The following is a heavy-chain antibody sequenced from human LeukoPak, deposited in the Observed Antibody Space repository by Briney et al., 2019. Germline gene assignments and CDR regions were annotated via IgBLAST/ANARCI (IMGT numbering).Heavy chain of an antibody. CDR1: GGTFSSYA. CDR3: ARGVLAAAGQPYYFDY. V-gene: IGHV1-69*13. Sequence: SVKVSCKASGGTFSSYAISWVRQAPGQGLEWMGGIIPIFGTASYAQKFQGRVTITADESTSTAYMELSSLRSEDTAVYYCARGVLAAAGQPYYFDYWGQGTLVTVSS. CDR2: IIPIFGTA. D-gene: IGHD6-13*01. J-gene: IGHJ4*02.